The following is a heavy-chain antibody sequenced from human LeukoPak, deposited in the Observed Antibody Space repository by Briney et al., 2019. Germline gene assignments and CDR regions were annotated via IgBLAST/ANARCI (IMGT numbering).Heavy chain of an antibody. Sequence: ASVKVSCKASGGTFSSYAISWVRQAPGQGLEWMGRIIPILGIANYAQKFQGRVTITADKSTSTAYMELSSLRSEDTAVYYCARSPYCSGGSCYVHYFDYWGQGTLVTVSS. V-gene: IGHV1-69*04. D-gene: IGHD2-15*01. CDR1: GGTFSSYA. J-gene: IGHJ4*02. CDR3: ARSPYCSGGSCYVHYFDY. CDR2: IIPILGIA.